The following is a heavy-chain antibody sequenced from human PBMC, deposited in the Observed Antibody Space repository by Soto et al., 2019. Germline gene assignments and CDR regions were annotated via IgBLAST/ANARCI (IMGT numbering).Heavy chain of an antibody. CDR2: ISYDGILK. D-gene: IGHD3-10*01. V-gene: IGHV3-30*18. Sequence: LRLSCAASGFTFSDFGMHWARQAPGKGLEWVAIISYDGILKYYADSVKGRFTISRDTSKGAVYLQMNSLTPEDTAVYYCAKDFKVSGGHYGSLNYYYGMDVWGQGTTVTVSS. CDR1: GFTFSDFG. CDR3: AKDFKVSGGHYGSLNYYYGMDV. J-gene: IGHJ6*02.